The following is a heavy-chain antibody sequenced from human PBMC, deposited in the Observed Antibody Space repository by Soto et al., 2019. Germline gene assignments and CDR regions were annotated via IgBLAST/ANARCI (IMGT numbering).Heavy chain of an antibody. J-gene: IGHJ4*03. Sequence: QVQLRQWGAGLLKPSETLFLTCDVYGGSFSGYYWTWIRQPPGKGLEWIGEINRSGDTHYNPSLMNRFKISAATSNSPFSLTFTSVTDGARAVCYCARWADYWGQGMLVTVSS. CDR1: GGSFSGYY. CDR2: INRSGDT. CDR3: ARWADY. V-gene: IGHV4-34*01.